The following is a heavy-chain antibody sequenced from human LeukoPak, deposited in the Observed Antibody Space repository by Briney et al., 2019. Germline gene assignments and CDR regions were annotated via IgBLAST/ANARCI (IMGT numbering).Heavy chain of an antibody. D-gene: IGHD4-17*01. CDR2: MFPDGRT. CDR3: ARTNPVYGDYDY. V-gene: IGHV3-53*01. CDR1: GFNVNYNY. J-gene: IGHJ4*02. Sequence: GGSLRLSCAVSGFNVNYNYMSWVRQAPGKGLQWVSVMFPDGRTYYADSVKGRFTISRDLARNTLLLQMHSLRADDTAVHYCARTNPVYGDYDYWGQGTLVTVSS.